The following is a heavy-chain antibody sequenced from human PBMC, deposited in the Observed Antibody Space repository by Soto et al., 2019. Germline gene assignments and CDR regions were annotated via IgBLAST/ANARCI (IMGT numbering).Heavy chain of an antibody. J-gene: IGHJ6*03. CDR3: ATSYSGYDTPYYYYYMDV. D-gene: IGHD5-12*01. V-gene: IGHV1-24*01. Sequence: GASVKVSCKVSGYTLTELSMHWVRQAPGKGLEWMGGFDPEDGETIYAQKFQGRVTMTEDTSTDTAYMELSSLRSEDTAVYYCATSYSGYDTPYYYYYMDVWGKGTTVTVS. CDR1: GYTLTELS. CDR2: FDPEDGET.